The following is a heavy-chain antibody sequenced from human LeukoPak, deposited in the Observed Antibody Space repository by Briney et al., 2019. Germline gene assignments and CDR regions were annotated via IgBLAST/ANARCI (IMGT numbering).Heavy chain of an antibody. J-gene: IGHJ5*02. CDR1: GFTFSSYA. CDR2: ISYDGRIQ. V-gene: IGHV3-30*04. Sequence: GGSLRLSCAASGFTFSSYAMHWVHQAPGKGLEWVAVISYDGRIQYYADSAKGRFTISRDNSKNTLYLQVNSLRAEDTALYYCTREVAPSNWFDPWGQGTLVTVSS. CDR3: TREVAPSNWFDP. D-gene: IGHD2-15*01.